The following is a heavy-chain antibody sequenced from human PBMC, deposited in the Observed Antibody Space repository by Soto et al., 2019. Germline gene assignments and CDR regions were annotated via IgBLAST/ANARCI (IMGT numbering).Heavy chain of an antibody. CDR3: ARRGSSWYNWFDH. Sequence: SETLSLTCTVSGGSISSYYWSWIRQPPGKGLEWIGYIYYSGSTNYNPSLKSRVTISVDTSKNQFSLKLSSVTAADTAVYYCARRGSSWYNWFDHWGQGTLVTVYS. V-gene: IGHV4-59*01. CDR2: IYYSGST. J-gene: IGHJ5*02. D-gene: IGHD6-13*01. CDR1: GGSISSYY.